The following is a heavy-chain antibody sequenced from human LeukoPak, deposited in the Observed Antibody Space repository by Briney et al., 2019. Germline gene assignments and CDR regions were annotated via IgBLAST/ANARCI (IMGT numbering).Heavy chain of an antibody. CDR1: GFTVSSNY. CDR2: IYSGGST. V-gene: IGHV3-53*01. Sequence: GGSLRLSCAASGFTVSSNYMSWVRQAPGKGLEWVSVIYSGGSTYYADSVKGRFTISRDNSKNTLYLQMNSLRAEDTAVYYCARAPATYYYDSSGTTHWGQGTLVTVSS. D-gene: IGHD3-22*01. J-gene: IGHJ4*02. CDR3: ARAPATYYYDSSGTTH.